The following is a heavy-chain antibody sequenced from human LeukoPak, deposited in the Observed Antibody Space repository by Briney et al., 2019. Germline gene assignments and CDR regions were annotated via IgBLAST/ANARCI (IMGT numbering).Heavy chain of an antibody. D-gene: IGHD2-15*01. Sequence: ASVKVSCKASGYTFTGYYMHWVRQAPGQGLEWMGWINPNSGGTNYAQKFQGRVTMTRDTSISTAYMELSRLRSDDTAVYYCARENCSGGSCYDSDAFDIWGQGTMVTVSS. V-gene: IGHV1-2*02. CDR1: GYTFTGYY. CDR2: INPNSGGT. J-gene: IGHJ3*02. CDR3: ARENCSGGSCYDSDAFDI.